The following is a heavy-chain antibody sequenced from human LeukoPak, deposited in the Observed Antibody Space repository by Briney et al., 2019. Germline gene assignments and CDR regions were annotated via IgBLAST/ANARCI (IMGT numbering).Heavy chain of an antibody. J-gene: IGHJ4*02. D-gene: IGHD3-10*01. V-gene: IGHV3-33*01. Sequence: GGSLRLSCAASGFTFSSYGMHWVRQAPGKGLEWVAVIWYDGSNKYYADSVKGRFTISRDNSKNTLYLQMNSLRAEDTAVYYCACDNYYGSGSYYGWGQGTLVNVSS. CDR3: ACDNYYGSGSYYG. CDR1: GFTFSSYG. CDR2: IWYDGSNK.